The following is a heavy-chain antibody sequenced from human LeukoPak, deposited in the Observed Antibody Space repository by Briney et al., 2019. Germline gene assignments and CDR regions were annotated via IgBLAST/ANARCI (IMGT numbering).Heavy chain of an antibody. V-gene: IGHV3-73*01. CDR3: TSPIFSSIPSRPVDY. J-gene: IGHJ4*02. CDR1: GFILNPSA. D-gene: IGHD3-3*01. Sequence: PGGSLKLSCAASGFILNPSAIHWVRQASGKGLEWVGRIRSKDHAYATSYAASLKGRFTISRDDSKNMAYLQMNSLKIEDTAVYYCTSPIFSSIPSRPVDYWGQGTLVTVSS. CDR2: IRSKDHAYAT.